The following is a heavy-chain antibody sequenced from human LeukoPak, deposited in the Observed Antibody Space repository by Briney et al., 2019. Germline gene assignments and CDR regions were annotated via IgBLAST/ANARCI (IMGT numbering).Heavy chain of an antibody. V-gene: IGHV3-20*04. D-gene: IGHD6-13*01. J-gene: IGHJ6*02. CDR3: ARRQRGAAAGPEMDV. CDR2: INWNGGST. Sequence: GGSLRLSCAASGYTFDDYGMSWVRQAPGKGLEWVSGINWNGGSTGYADSVKGRFTISRDNAKNSLYLQMNSLRADDTTLYYCARRQRGAAAGPEMDVWGQGTTVTVSS. CDR1: GYTFDDYG.